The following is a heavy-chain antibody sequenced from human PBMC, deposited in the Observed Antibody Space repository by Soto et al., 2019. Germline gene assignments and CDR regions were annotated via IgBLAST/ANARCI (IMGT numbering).Heavy chain of an antibody. CDR3: ATEYYDILTGYFKSGFDY. CDR2: ISYDGSNK. J-gene: IGHJ4*02. D-gene: IGHD3-9*01. V-gene: IGHV3-30*03. CDR1: GFIFSSYG. Sequence: QVQLVESGGGVVQPGRSLRLSCAASGFIFSSYGMHWVRQAPGKGLEWVAGISYDGSNKYYADSVKGRITISRDNSNNTLYLQMNSLRAEDTAVYYCATEYYDILTGYFKSGFDYWGQGTLVTVSS.